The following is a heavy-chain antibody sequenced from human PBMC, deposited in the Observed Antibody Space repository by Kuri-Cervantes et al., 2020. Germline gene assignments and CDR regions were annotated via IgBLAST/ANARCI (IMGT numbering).Heavy chain of an antibody. D-gene: IGHD4-11*01. CDR3: AKGNIYSNYALFY. CDR2: ISWNSGSI. V-gene: IGHV3-9*01. J-gene: IGHJ4*02. CDR1: GFTFDDYA. Sequence: GGSLRLSCAASGFTFDDYAMHWVRQAPGKGLEWVSGISWNSGSIGYADSVKGRFTISRDNAKNSLYLQMNSLRAEDTALYYCAKGNIYSNYALFYWGQGTLVTDSS.